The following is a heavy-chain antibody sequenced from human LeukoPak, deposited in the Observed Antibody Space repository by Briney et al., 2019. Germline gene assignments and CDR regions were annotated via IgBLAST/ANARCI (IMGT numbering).Heavy chain of an antibody. CDR3: ARSYSTSSKIFDY. Sequence: GGSLRLSCAASGFTFSNYWMNWVRQAPGKGLEWVANIKQDGSEKYYVDSVRGGFTISRDNAKNSLNLQMNSLRAGDTAVYYCARSYSTSSKIFDYWGQGTLVTVSS. CDR1: GFTFSNYW. CDR2: IKQDGSEK. D-gene: IGHD6-6*01. V-gene: IGHV3-7*01. J-gene: IGHJ4*02.